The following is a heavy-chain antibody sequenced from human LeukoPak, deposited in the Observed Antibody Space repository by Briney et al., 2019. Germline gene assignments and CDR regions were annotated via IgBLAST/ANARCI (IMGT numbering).Heavy chain of an antibody. V-gene: IGHV3-9*01. CDR3: AKDRVQWLVLGAFDI. D-gene: IGHD6-19*01. CDR2: ISWNSGSI. CDR1: GFTFDDYA. Sequence: PGRSLRLSCAASGFTFDDYAMHWVRQAPGKGLEWVSGISWNSGSIGYADSVKGRFTISRDNAKNSLYLQMNSLRAEDTALYYYAKDRVQWLVLGAFDIWGQGTMVTVSS. J-gene: IGHJ3*02.